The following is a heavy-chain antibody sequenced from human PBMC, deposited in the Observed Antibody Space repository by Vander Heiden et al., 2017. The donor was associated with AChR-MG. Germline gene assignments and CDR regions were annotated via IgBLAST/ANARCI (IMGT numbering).Heavy chain of an antibody. J-gene: IGHJ3*02. V-gene: IGHV4-39*01. CDR3: ARHYFFDGAFDI. CDR2: IYYTGST. CDR1: GGSISSHNYY. Sequence: QVQLQESGPGLVKPSETLSLTCSVSGGSISSHNYYWGWIRQSPGKGLEWIASIYYTGSTFDTPSLKSRVTIFVDRSTNQFFLRLTSLTAADTAVYFCARHYFFDGAFDIWGQGTVVTVSS. D-gene: IGHD3-10*01.